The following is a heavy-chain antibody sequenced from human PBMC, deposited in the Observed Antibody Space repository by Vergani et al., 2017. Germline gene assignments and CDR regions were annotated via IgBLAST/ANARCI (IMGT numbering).Heavy chain of an antibody. Sequence: EVQLLESGGGLVQPGGSLRLSCAASGFTFSSYSMNWVRQAPGKGLEWVSSISSSSSYIYYADSVKGRFTISRDNAKNSLYLQMNSLRAEDTAVYYCARAVEWSGYFLDYWGQGTLVTVSS. J-gene: IGHJ4*02. CDR3: ARAVEWSGYFLDY. V-gene: IGHV3-21*01. CDR1: GFTFSSYS. D-gene: IGHD3-3*01. CDR2: ISSSSSYI.